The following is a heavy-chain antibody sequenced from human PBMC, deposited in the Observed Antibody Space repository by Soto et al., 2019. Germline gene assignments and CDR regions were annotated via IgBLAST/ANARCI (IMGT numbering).Heavy chain of an antibody. CDR1: GFTFSSYS. V-gene: IGHV3-48*01. CDR2: ISSSSSTI. D-gene: IGHD3-16*02. Sequence: GGSLRLSCAASGFTFSSYSMNWVRQAPGKGLEWVSYISSSSSTIYYADSVKGRFTISRDNAKNSLYLQMNSLRAEDTAVYYCARFFGMGLRLGELSRWGQGTLVTVSS. J-gene: IGHJ4*02. CDR3: ARFFGMGLRLGELSR.